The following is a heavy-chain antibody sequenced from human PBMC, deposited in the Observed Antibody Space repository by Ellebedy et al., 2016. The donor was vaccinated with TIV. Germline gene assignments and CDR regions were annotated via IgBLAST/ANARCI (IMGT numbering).Heavy chain of an antibody. V-gene: IGHV1-69*13. CDR1: GYNFITWG. D-gene: IGHD4-11*01. Sequence: AASVKVSCKASGYNFITWGVNWVRQAPGQGLEWMGGIIPIFGTANYAQKFQGRVTITADESTSTAYMELSSLRSEDTAVYYCASGRTTISTWHYYGLDVWGQGTTVTVSS. CDR2: IIPIFGTA. CDR3: ASGRTTISTWHYYGLDV. J-gene: IGHJ6*02.